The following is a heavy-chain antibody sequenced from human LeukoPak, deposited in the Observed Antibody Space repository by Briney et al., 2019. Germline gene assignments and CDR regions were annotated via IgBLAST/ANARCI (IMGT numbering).Heavy chain of an antibody. J-gene: IGHJ4*02. D-gene: IGHD3-10*01. Sequence: PGGSLRLSCAASGFTFSSYAMSWVRQAPGEGLEWVSAISGSGGSTYYADSVKGRFTISRDNSKNTLYLQMNSLRAEDTAVYYCATIEVLWFGELSHFDYWGQGTLVTVSS. V-gene: IGHV3-23*01. CDR3: ATIEVLWFGELSHFDY. CDR2: ISGSGGST. CDR1: GFTFSSYA.